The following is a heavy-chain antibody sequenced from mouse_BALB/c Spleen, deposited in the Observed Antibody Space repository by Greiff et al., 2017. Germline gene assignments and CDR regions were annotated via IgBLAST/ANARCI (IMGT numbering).Heavy chain of an antibody. Sequence: EVQLQESGGGLVQPGGSMKLSCVASGFTFSNYWMNWVRQSPEKGLEWVAEIRLKSNNYATHYAESVKGRFTISRDDSKSSVYLQMNNLRAEDTGIYYCTRDGNPYYFDYWGQGTTLTVSS. D-gene: IGHD2-1*01. CDR2: IRLKSNNYAT. CDR3: TRDGNPYYFDY. J-gene: IGHJ2*01. CDR1: GFTFSNYW. V-gene: IGHV6-6*02.